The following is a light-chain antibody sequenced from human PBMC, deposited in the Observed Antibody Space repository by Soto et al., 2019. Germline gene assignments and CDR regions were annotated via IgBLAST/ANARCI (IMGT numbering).Light chain of an antibody. Sequence: QSVLTQPPSASGTPGQRVAISCSGSSSNIGSNTVNWYQQLPGTAPKLLIYSNNQRPLGVADRFSGSKSGTSASLAISGLQSEDEADYYCAAWDDSLNGLYVFGTGTKVTVL. V-gene: IGLV1-44*01. CDR2: SNN. CDR1: SSNIGSNT. CDR3: AAWDDSLNGLYV. J-gene: IGLJ1*01.